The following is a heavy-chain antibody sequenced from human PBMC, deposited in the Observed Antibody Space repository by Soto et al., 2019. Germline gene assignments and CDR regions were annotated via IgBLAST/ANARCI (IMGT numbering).Heavy chain of an antibody. D-gene: IGHD3-3*01. V-gene: IGHV3-7*01. Sequence: GGSLRLSCAASGFIFSSYWMSWVRQAPGKGLEWVANIKQDETEKYYVDSVKGRFTISRDNTKNSLYLQMNSLRAEDTAVYYCARDIPYYDFWSGYPASYFDYWGQGTLVTVSS. CDR2: IKQDETEK. J-gene: IGHJ4*02. CDR3: ARDIPYYDFWSGYPASYFDY. CDR1: GFIFSSYW.